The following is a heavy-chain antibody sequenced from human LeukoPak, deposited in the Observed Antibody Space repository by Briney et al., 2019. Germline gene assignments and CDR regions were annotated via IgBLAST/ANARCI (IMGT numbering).Heavy chain of an antibody. Sequence: GGSLRLSCAASGFTFSSYAMSWVRQAPGKGLEWVSAISGSGGSTYYADSVKGRFTISRDNSKDTLYLQMNSLRAEDTAVYYCARDPFEYSSSATSYYFDYWGQGTLVTVSS. CDR1: GFTFSSYA. CDR3: ARDPFEYSSSATSYYFDY. CDR2: ISGSGGST. J-gene: IGHJ4*02. V-gene: IGHV3-23*01. D-gene: IGHD6-6*01.